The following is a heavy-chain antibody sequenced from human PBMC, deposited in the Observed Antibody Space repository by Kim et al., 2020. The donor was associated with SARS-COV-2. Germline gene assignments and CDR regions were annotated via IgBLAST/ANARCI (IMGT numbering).Heavy chain of an antibody. Sequence: GGSLRLSCAASGFSFSDYYMSWIRQAPGKGLEWVAYIKSDGSSIKDADSVSGRFTISRDNAKKSLSLQMNSLTPEDTAVYYCVREPNYWGQGTLVTVSS. CDR1: GFSFSDYY. CDR3: VREPNY. CDR2: IKSDGSSI. J-gene: IGHJ4*02. V-gene: IGHV3-11*01.